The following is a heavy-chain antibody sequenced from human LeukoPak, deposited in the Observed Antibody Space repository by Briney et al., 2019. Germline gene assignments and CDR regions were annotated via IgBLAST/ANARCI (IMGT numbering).Heavy chain of an antibody. D-gene: IGHD6-19*01. J-gene: IGHJ4*02. CDR1: GDSVSSDSAA. V-gene: IGHV6-1*01. CDR3: GRAVAGIFDY. CDR2: TYYRPKWYN. Sequence: SQTLSLTCAISGDSVSSDSAAWSWIRQSPSRGFEWLGRTYYRPKWYNDYAVSVKSRITINPDTSKNQFSLQLNSVTPEDTAVYYCGRAVAGIFDYWGQGTLVSVSS.